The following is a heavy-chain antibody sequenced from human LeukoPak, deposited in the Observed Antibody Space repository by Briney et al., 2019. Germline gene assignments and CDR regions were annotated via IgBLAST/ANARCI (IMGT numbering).Heavy chain of an antibody. CDR1: GFTVSSNY. J-gene: IGHJ4*02. CDR2: IYSGGST. Sequence: GGSLRLSCAASGFTVSSNYMSWVRQAPGKGLEWVSVIYSGGSTYYADSVKGRFTISRDNSKNTLYLQMNSLRAEDTAVYYCAREGTSYSFGYWGQGTLVTVSS. CDR3: AREGTSYSFGY. D-gene: IGHD2-15*01. V-gene: IGHV3-53*01.